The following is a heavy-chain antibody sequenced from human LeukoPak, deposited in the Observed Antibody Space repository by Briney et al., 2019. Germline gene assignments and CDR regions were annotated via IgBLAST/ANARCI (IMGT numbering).Heavy chain of an antibody. D-gene: IGHD4/OR15-4a*01. CDR3: ARDLDYKLDY. V-gene: IGHV3-74*01. CDR2: INTDESTT. CDR1: GFTFSSYL. J-gene: IGHJ4*02. Sequence: GGSLRLSCAASGFTFSSYLMHWVRQAPGKGLVWVSRINTDESTTNYADSVKGRFTISRDNAKNTLYLQMNSLRVEDTAVYYCARDLDYKLDYWGQGTLVTVSS.